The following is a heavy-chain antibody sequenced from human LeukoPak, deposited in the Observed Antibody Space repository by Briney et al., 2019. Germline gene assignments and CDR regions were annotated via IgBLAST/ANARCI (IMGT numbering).Heavy chain of an antibody. Sequence: GASVKVSCKASGYTFTSYYMHWVRQAPGQGLEWMGIINPSGGSTSYAQKFQGRVTMTRNTSISTAYMELSSLRSEDTAVYYCARGGDYVWGSYRYSENIDYWGQGTLVTVSS. V-gene: IGHV1-46*01. CDR1: GYTFTSYY. J-gene: IGHJ4*02. CDR2: INPSGGST. CDR3: ARGGDYVWGSYRYSENIDY. D-gene: IGHD3-16*02.